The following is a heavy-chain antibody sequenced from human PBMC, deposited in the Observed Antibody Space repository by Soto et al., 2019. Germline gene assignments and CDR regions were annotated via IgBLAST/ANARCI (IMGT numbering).Heavy chain of an antibody. D-gene: IGHD3-22*01. Sequence: EVQLVESGGGLVQPGGSLRLSCAASGFTFSSYDMHWVRQATGKGLEWVSAIGTAGDTYYPGSVKGRFTISRENAKNSLYLQMNSLRSGDTAVYYCARGRGGYPPYYYYYMDVWGKGTTVTVSS. V-gene: IGHV3-13*01. J-gene: IGHJ6*03. CDR2: IGTAGDT. CDR1: GFTFSSYD. CDR3: ARGRGGYPPYYYYYMDV.